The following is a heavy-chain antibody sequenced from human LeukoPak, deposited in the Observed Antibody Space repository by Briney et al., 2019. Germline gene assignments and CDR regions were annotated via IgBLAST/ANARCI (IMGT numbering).Heavy chain of an antibody. Sequence: GGSLRLSCAASGFTFSSYAMSWVRQPPGKGLEWVSAISGSGGSTYYADSVKGRFTISRDNSKNTLYLQMNSLRAEDTAVYYCAKDRFASGDFDYWGEGTLVTVSS. D-gene: IGHD1-26*01. CDR3: AKDRFASGDFDY. V-gene: IGHV3-23*01. CDR1: GFTFSSYA. CDR2: ISGSGGST. J-gene: IGHJ4*02.